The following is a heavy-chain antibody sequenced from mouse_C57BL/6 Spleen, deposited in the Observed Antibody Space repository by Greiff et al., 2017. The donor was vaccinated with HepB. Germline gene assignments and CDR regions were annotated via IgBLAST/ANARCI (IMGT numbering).Heavy chain of an antibody. Sequence: VQLQQPGAELVRPGSSVKLSCKASGYTFTSYWMHWVKQRPIQGLEWIGNIDPSDSETHYNQKFKDKATLTVDKSSSTAYMQLSSLTSEDSAVYYCARSYSNYVGAWFAYWGQGTLVTVSA. CDR2: IDPSDSET. J-gene: IGHJ3*01. V-gene: IGHV1-52*01. CDR1: GYTFTSYW. D-gene: IGHD2-5*01. CDR3: ARSYSNYVGAWFAY.